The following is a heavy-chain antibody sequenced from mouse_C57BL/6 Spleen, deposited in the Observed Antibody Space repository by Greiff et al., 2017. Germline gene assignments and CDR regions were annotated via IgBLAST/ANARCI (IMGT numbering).Heavy chain of an antibody. CDR1: GFTFSSYA. CDR3: ARENYNGSRWYFDV. D-gene: IGHD1-1*01. Sequence: EVKLVESGGGLVKPGGSLKLSCAASGFTFSSYAMSWVRQTPEKRLEWVATISDGGSYTYYPDNVKGRFTISRDNAKNNLYLQMSPLKSEDTAMYYCARENYNGSRWYFDVWGTGTTVTVSS. J-gene: IGHJ1*03. CDR2: ISDGGSYT. V-gene: IGHV5-4*01.